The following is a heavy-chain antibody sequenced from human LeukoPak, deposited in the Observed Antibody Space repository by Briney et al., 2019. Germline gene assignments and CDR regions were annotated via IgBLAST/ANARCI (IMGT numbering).Heavy chain of an antibody. J-gene: IGHJ5*02. CDR1: GVSMSSSPYY. D-gene: IGHD2/OR15-2a*01. V-gene: IGHV4-39*01. Sequence: PSETLSLTCTVSGVSMSSSPYYWGWIPQPPGKGLEWIGTIYDSGNTNYNPSLRSRLTISVDTSRNQFSLKLSSVTAADTAVYYCARHDCDSSRCSVNWFDPWGQGTLVTVSS. CDR3: ARHDCDSSRCSVNWFDP. CDR2: IYDSGNT.